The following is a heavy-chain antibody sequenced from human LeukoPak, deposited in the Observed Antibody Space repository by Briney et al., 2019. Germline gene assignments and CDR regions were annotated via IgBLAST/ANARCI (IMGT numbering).Heavy chain of an antibody. V-gene: IGHV3-23*01. CDR1: GFTFSSYA. CDR3: AKHSLASYCSSTSCYLSA. CDR2: ISSSGTST. Sequence: SGGSLRLSCAASGFTFSSYAMSWVRQAPGKGLEWVSAISSSGTSTYYADSVKGRFTISRDNSKNTLYLQMNSLRAEDTAVYYCAKHSLASYCSSTSCYLSAWGQGTLVTVSS. D-gene: IGHD2-2*01. J-gene: IGHJ5*02.